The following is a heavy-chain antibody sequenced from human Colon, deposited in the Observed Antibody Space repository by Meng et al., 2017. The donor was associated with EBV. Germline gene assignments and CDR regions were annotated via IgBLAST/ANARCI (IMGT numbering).Heavy chain of an antibody. D-gene: IGHD2/OR15-2a*01. CDR3: ARTAYFDFQRAFGY. CDR1: RGSTSGTNW. V-gene: IGHV4-4*02. Sequence: GTTLGEPSEPLPLTCACSRGSTSGTNWWICVRQPPGKGLEWIGEIYHSGSTNYNPSLKSRVTISVDKSKNQFSLKLNSVTAADTAVYYCARTAYFDFQRAFGYWGQGTLVTVSS. CDR2: IYHSGST. J-gene: IGHJ4*02.